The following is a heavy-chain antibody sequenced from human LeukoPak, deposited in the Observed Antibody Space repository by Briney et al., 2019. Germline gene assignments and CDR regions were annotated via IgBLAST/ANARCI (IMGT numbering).Heavy chain of an antibody. CDR1: GGSISSYY. CDR2: IYYSGST. D-gene: IGHD3-9*01. J-gene: IGHJ6*03. V-gene: IGHV4-59*01. CDR3: ARDSGFDWPYYYYYMDV. Sequence: PSETLSLTCTVSGGSISSYYWSWIRQPPGKGLEWIGYIYYSGSTNYNPSLKSRVTISVDTSKNQFSLKLSSVTAADTAVYYCARDSGFDWPYYYYYMDVWGKGTTVTVSS.